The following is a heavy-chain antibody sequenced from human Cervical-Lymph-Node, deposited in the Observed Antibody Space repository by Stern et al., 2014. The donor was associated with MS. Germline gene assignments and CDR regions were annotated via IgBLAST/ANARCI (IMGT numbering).Heavy chain of an antibody. CDR1: GGSLSSKY. CDR2: IYSDGST. Sequence: QLQESGPGLVKPSETVSLTCSVSGGSLSSKYWNWIRQPPGKGLEWIGYIYSDGSTNYNPSLKNRVHISLDTSTNQFSLSLTSVTAADTAVYYCARVTGRGTRQNWFDSWGQGTLVTVSS. CDR3: ARVTGRGTRQNWFDS. J-gene: IGHJ5*01. V-gene: IGHV4-59*01. D-gene: IGHD1-26*01.